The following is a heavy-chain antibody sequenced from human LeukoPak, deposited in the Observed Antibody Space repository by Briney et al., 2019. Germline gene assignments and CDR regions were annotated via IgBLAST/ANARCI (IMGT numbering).Heavy chain of an antibody. V-gene: IGHV5-51*01. CDR1: GYSFTSYW. Sequence: GESLKISCKGSGYSFTSYWIGWVRQMPGKGLEWMGIIYPGDSDTTYSPSFQGQVTISADKSISTAYLQWSSLKASDTAMYYCARGSGRGGYSYYYMDVWGKGTTVTVSS. J-gene: IGHJ6*03. CDR2: IYPGDSDT. CDR3: ARGSGRGGYSYYYMDV. D-gene: IGHD3-10*01.